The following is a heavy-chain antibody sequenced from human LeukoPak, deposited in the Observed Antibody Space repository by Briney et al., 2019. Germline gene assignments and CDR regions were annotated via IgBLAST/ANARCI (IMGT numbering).Heavy chain of an antibody. CDR1: GGSFSGYY. J-gene: IGHJ4*02. CDR2: INHSGST. Sequence: PSETLSLTCAVYGGSFSGYYWSWIRQPPGKGLEWIGEINHSGSTNYNPSLKSRVTISVDTSKNQFSLKLSSVTAADTAVYYCARGDVSGSSGYYSYYFDYWGQGTLVTASS. V-gene: IGHV4-34*01. CDR3: ARGDVSGSSGYYSYYFDY. D-gene: IGHD3-22*01.